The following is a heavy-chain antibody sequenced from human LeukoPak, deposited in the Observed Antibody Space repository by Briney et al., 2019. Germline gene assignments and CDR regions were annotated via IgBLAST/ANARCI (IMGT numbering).Heavy chain of an antibody. CDR1: GFAFTTSW. V-gene: IGHV3-7*03. J-gene: IGHJ5*02. D-gene: IGHD2-8*01. CDR3: ATTNRSP. Sequence: GGSLRLSCAASGFAFTTSWMSWVRQAPGKGLEWVANIKKDGSEKTYVDSVKGRFTISRDNAKNSLYLQMNSLRVEDTAVYCCATTNRSPWGQGTQVTVSS. CDR2: IKKDGSEK.